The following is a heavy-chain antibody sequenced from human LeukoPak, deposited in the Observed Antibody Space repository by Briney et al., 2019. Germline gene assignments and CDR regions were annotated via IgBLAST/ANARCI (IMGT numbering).Heavy chain of an antibody. J-gene: IGHJ4*02. V-gene: IGHV4-59*01. CDR3: AILYYDSSGYYSGFHY. D-gene: IGHD3-22*01. Sequence: SETLSLTCTVSGGSMSTYYWSWIRQSPGKGLEWIGYIYYSGSTNYNPSLKSRLTMSVDTSKNQFSLKLSSVTAADTAVYYCAILYYDSSGYYSGFHYWGQGTLVPVSS. CDR1: GGSMSTYY. CDR2: IYYSGST.